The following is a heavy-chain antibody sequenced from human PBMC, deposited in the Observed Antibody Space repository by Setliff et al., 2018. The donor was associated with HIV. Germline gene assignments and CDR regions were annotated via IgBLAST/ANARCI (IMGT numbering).Heavy chain of an antibody. V-gene: IGHV1-69*13. Sequence: ASVKVSCKASGGTFTGYSITWVRQAPGKGLEWMGTIIPIFGTANYAQKFQGRVTITADESTSTAYMELNSLRSEDTAVYYCARDNYYDTSGAIAYWGQGTLVTVSS. D-gene: IGHD3-22*01. CDR3: ARDNYYDTSGAIAY. CDR2: IIPIFGTA. CDR1: GGTFTGYS. J-gene: IGHJ4*02.